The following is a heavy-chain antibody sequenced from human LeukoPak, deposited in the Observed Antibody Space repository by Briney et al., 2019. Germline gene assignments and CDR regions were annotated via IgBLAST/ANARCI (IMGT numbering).Heavy chain of an antibody. CDR2: IYYSGST. CDR1: GGSISTYY. V-gene: IGHV4-59*01. J-gene: IGHJ4*02. D-gene: IGHD3-16*01. CDR3: ARDRLGLPVDY. Sequence: SETLSLTCTVSGGSISTYYWTWIRRPSGKGPEWIGYIYYSGSTNYNPSLKSRVTMSVDTSKNQFSLKLNSVTAADTAVYYCARDRLGLPVDYWGRGTLVTVSS.